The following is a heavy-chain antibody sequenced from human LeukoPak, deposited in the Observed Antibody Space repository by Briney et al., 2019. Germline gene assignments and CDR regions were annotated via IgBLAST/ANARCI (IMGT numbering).Heavy chain of an antibody. CDR1: GFTFSSYG. D-gene: IGHD6-13*01. Sequence: GGSLRLSCAASGFTFSSYGMHWVRQAPGKGLEWVAFIRYGGSNKYYADSVKGRFTISRDNSKNTLYLQMNSLRAEDTAVYYCADSSWYEIYYFDYWGQGTLVTVSS. J-gene: IGHJ4*02. CDR3: ADSSWYEIYYFDY. V-gene: IGHV3-30*02. CDR2: IRYGGSNK.